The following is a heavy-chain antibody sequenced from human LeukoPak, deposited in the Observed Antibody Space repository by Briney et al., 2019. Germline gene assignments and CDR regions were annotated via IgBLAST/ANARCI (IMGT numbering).Heavy chain of an antibody. J-gene: IGHJ5*02. V-gene: IGHV3-66*01. CDR3: ARGPPLDYYDITWFDP. CDR1: GLSVSSNY. CDR2: IYRDGSS. Sequence: GGSLRLSCVASGLSVSSNYMSWVRQAPGKGLEWVSVIYRDGSSYYAESVKGRFTISRDNSKNTLYIQMNSLRAEDTAVYYCARGPPLDYYDITWFDPWGQGTLVTVSS. D-gene: IGHD3-22*01.